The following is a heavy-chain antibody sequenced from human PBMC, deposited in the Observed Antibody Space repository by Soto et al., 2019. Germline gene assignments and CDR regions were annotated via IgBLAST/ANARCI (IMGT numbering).Heavy chain of an antibody. Sequence: EVQLLESGGGLARPGGSLRLSCAASGFTFSSYAMTWVRQAPGKGLEWVSGISTDGGRTYYAASVKGRFSISRDNSKNTMSLELNSLRPEDTAIYYCAKTGGYMYDAFDIWGQGTRVTVSS. D-gene: IGHD5-12*01. CDR1: GFTFSSYA. CDR2: ISTDGGRT. V-gene: IGHV3-23*01. CDR3: AKTGGYMYDAFDI. J-gene: IGHJ3*02.